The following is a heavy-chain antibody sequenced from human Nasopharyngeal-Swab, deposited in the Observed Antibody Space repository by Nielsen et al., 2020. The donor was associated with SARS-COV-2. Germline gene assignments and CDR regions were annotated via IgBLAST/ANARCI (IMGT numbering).Heavy chain of an antibody. CDR1: GDSISTGRYS. J-gene: IGHJ5*02. V-gene: IGHV4-39*01. D-gene: IGHD6-13*01. Sequence: GSLRLSCAVSGDSISTGRYSWDWIRQPPGKGLEWIGSIYYSGTPYYNPSLKSRVTISVDTSKNQFSLKLNSATAADTAVYYCARWSSWYNWLDPWGQGTQVIVSS. CDR3: ARWSSWYNWLDP. CDR2: IYYSGTP.